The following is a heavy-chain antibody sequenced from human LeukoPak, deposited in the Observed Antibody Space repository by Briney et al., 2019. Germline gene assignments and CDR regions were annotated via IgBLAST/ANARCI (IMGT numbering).Heavy chain of an antibody. D-gene: IGHD5-18*01. CDR2: INHSGST. Sequence: SETLSLTCTVSGYSISSGYYWGWIRQPPGKGLEWIGEINHSGSTNYNPSLKSRVTISVDTSKNQFSLKLSSVTAADTAVYYCARFRGYSYGLDYWGQGTLVTVSS. CDR3: ARFRGYSYGLDY. J-gene: IGHJ4*02. CDR1: GYSISSGYY. V-gene: IGHV4-38-2*02.